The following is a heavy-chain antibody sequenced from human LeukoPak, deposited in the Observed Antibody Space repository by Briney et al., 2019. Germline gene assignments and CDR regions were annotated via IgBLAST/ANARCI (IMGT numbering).Heavy chain of an antibody. CDR1: GGSISSNSYN. CDR3: ARLITIFGVVTGGFDP. CDR2: YYYSGSS. V-gene: IGHV4-39*01. Sequence: SETLSLTCTVSGGSISSNSYNWVRLRQPPGKELVWIGSYYYSGSSYYNPSLKSRITISVDTTKNQFYLKQSSVTAADTAVYYCARLITIFGVVTGGFDPWGQGTLVTV. J-gene: IGHJ5*01. D-gene: IGHD3-3*01.